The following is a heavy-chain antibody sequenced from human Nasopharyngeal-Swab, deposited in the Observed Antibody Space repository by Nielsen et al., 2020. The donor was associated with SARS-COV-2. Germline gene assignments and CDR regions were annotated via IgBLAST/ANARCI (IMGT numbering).Heavy chain of an antibody. Sequence: GESLKISCAASGFTFSSYEMNWVRQAPGKGLEWVSYISSSGSTIYYADSVKGRFTISRDNAKNSLYLQMNSLRAEDTAVYYCARVYGFLEPNAFDIWGQGTTVTVSS. CDR3: ARVYGFLEPNAFDI. D-gene: IGHD3-3*01. CDR2: ISSSGSTI. CDR1: GFTFSSYE. V-gene: IGHV3-48*03. J-gene: IGHJ3*02.